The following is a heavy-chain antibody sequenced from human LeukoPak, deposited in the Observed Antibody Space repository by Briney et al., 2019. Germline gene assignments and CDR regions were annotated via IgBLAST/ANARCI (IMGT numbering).Heavy chain of an antibody. CDR3: ARGYYDSSGKGGYFLDY. V-gene: IGHV3-7*03. CDR2: INEDGSVQ. Sequence: PGGSLRLSCAASGFIISDYWMNWVRQVPGKGLEWVANINEDGSVQDYVDSVKGRFTISRDNAKNSLYLQMNSLRAEDTALYYCARGYYDSSGKGGYFLDYWGQGTLVTVSS. J-gene: IGHJ4*02. CDR1: GFIISDYW. D-gene: IGHD3-22*01.